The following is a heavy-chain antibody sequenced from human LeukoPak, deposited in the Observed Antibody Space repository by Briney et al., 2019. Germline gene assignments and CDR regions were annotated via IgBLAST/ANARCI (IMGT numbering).Heavy chain of an antibody. CDR2: IRTKIDGETT. V-gene: IGHV3-15*01. J-gene: IGHJ6*02. CDR3: TTERNWELLRPYGMDI. Sequence: GGSLRLSCAASGFSFNYVWMSWVRQAPGKGLEWVGRIRTKIDGETTDYAAPVKGRFTISRDDSKTTVYLQMNSLKTEDSAMYYCTTERNWELLRPYGMDIWGQGTTVTVSS. D-gene: IGHD1-26*01. CDR1: GFSFNYVW.